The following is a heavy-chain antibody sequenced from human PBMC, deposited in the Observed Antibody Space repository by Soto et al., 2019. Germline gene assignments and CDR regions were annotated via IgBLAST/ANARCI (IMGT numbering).Heavy chain of an antibody. J-gene: IGHJ6*02. V-gene: IGHV3-30*18. CDR3: AKGRSYYYYYGVDV. CDR1: GFTFSSYG. Sequence: GGSLRLSCVASGFTFSSYGMHWVRQAPGKGLEWVAIISYDGSNTYYADSVKGRFTISRDNSKNTLYLQMNSLRAEDTALYYCAKGRSYYYYYGVDVWGQGTTVTVAS. CDR2: ISYDGSNT.